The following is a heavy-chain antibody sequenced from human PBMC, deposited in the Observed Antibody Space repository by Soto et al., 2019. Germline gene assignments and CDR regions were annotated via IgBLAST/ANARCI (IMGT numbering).Heavy chain of an antibody. CDR1: GFTFNTYW. Sequence: GGSLRLSCAASGFTFNTYWMTWVRQAPGQGLEWVANIEPDGREKYYGDSVKGRFTISRDSARESVHLQMNALRAEDTALYYCARFGNIAVAAIDYWGRGTLVTVSS. CDR3: ARFGNIAVAAIDY. CDR2: IEPDGREK. D-gene: IGHD6-19*01. J-gene: IGHJ4*02. V-gene: IGHV3-7*01.